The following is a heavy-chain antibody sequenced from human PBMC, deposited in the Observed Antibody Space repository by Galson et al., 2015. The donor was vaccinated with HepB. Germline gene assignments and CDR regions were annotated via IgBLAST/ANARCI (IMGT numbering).Heavy chain of an antibody. J-gene: IGHJ3*02. Sequence: SVKVSCKASGGTFSSYAISWVRQAPGQGLEWMGGIIPIFGIANYAQKFQGRVTITADESTSTAYMELSSLRSEDTAVYYCAATRRANYYDSSGYAFDIWGQGTMVTVSS. CDR3: AATRRANYYDSSGYAFDI. V-gene: IGHV1-69*13. CDR2: IIPIFGIA. CDR1: GGTFSSYA. D-gene: IGHD3-22*01.